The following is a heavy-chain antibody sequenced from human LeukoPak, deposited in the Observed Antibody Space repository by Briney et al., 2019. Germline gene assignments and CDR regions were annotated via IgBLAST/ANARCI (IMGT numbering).Heavy chain of an antibody. CDR1: GSTFSSYW. V-gene: IGHV3-7*01. D-gene: IGHD3-22*01. CDR3: ARDLDYDSPMDV. CDR2: IKQDGSEK. Sequence: PGGSLRLSCAASGSTFSSYWMSWVRQAPGKGLEWVANIKQDGSEKYYVDSVKGRFTISRDNAKNSLYLQMNSLRAEDTAVYYCARDLDYDSPMDVWGKGTTVTVSS. J-gene: IGHJ6*03.